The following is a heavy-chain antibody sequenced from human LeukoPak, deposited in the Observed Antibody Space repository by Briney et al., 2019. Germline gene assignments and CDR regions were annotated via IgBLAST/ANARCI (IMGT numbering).Heavy chain of an antibody. CDR3: ARPHRDSNDWYPYYFDY. J-gene: IGHJ4*02. CDR2: IRSSSDYNI. D-gene: IGHD6-19*01. V-gene: IGHV3-11*01. CDR1: GFTLSDYY. Sequence: GGSLRLSCAASGFTLSDYYMSWIRQTPGKGLEWLSYIRSSSDYNIYYADSVKGRFTISRDNANNSLYLQLNSLRADDTAVYYCARPHRDSNDWYPYYFDYWGQGTLVTVSS.